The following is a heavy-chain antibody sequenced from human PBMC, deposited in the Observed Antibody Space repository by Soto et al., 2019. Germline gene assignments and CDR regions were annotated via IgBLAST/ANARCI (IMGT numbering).Heavy chain of an antibody. CDR1: GFTFDDYA. CDR3: AKDLRDGPCDI. Sequence: EVQLVESGGGLVQPGRSLRLSCAASGFTFDDYAMHWVRRAPGKGLEWVSGISWNSGSIGYADSVKGRFTISRDNAKNALYLQMNSLRGEDTALYYCAKDLRDGPCDIWGQGTMVTGSS. J-gene: IGHJ3*02. CDR2: ISWNSGSI. V-gene: IGHV3-9*01. D-gene: IGHD2-8*01.